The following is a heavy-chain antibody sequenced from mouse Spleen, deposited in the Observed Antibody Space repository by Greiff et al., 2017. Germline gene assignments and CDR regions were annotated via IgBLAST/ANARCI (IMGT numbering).Heavy chain of an antibody. J-gene: IGHJ3*01. CDR2: ISYSGST. V-gene: IGHV3-1*01. D-gene: IGHD2-2*01. Sequence: EVQLQESGPGMVKPSQSLSLTCTVTGYSITSGYDWHWIRHFPGNKLEWMGYISYSGSTNYNPSLKSRISITHDTSKNHFFLKLNSVTTEDTATYYCARVGIYYGYPAWFAYWGQGTLVTVSA. CDR3: ARVGIYYGYPAWFAY. CDR1: GYSITSGYD.